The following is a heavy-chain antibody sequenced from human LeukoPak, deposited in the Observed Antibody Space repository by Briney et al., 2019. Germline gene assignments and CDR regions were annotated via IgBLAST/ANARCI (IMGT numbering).Heavy chain of an antibody. J-gene: IGHJ4*02. CDR2: IGGSGGST. CDR1: GFTFSTYG. D-gene: IGHD1-20*01. CDR3: AKYGSITGTSFVDY. V-gene: IGHV3-23*01. Sequence: GGSLRLSCAASGFTFSTYGMSWVRQAPGKGLEWVSAIGGSGGSTYYADSVKGRFTISRDNSKNTLYLQMNSLRAEDTALYYCAKYGSITGTSFVDYWGQGTLVTVSS.